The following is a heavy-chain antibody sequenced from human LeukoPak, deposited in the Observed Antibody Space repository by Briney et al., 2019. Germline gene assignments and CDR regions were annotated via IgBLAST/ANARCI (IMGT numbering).Heavy chain of an antibody. D-gene: IGHD3-22*01. V-gene: IGHV4-39*01. CDR2: IYYSGST. CDR3: ARLERSKYYYDSSGYYFAGGMDV. CDR1: GGSISSSSYY. J-gene: IGHJ6*02. Sequence: PSETLSLTCTVSGGSISSSSYYWGWIRQPPGKGLEWIGSIYYSGSTYYNPSLKSRVTISVDTSKNQFPLKLSSVTAADTAVYYCARLERSKYYYDSSGYYFAGGMDVWGQGTTVTVSS.